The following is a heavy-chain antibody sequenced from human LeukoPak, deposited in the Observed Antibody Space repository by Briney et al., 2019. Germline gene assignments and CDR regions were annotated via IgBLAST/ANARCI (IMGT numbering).Heavy chain of an antibody. CDR2: IYPGDSDT. Sequence: GESLKISCKGSGYSFTSYWIGWVRQMPGKGLEGMGIIYPGDSDTRYSPSFQGQVTISADKSISTAHLQWSSLKASDTAMYYCARAPVDYYDSSGYYSYFDYWGQGTLVTVSS. D-gene: IGHD3-22*01. CDR3: ARAPVDYYDSSGYYSYFDY. V-gene: IGHV5-51*01. J-gene: IGHJ4*02. CDR1: GYSFTSYW.